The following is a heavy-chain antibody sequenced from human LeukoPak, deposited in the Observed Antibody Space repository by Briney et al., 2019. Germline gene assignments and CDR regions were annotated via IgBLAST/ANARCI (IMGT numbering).Heavy chain of an antibody. V-gene: IGHV4-61*05. CDR3: AGTLTYYYDSSGYTIDY. Sequence: SETLSLTCTVSGDSISSSSYYWSWIRQPPGKGLEWIGYIYYSGSTNYNPSLKSRVTISVDTSKNQFSLKLSSVTAADTAVYYCAGTLTYYYDSSGYTIDYWGQGTLVTVSS. D-gene: IGHD3-22*01. J-gene: IGHJ4*02. CDR2: IYYSGST. CDR1: GDSISSSSYY.